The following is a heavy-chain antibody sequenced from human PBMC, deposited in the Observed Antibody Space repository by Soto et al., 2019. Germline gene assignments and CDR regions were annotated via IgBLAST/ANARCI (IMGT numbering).Heavy chain of an antibody. J-gene: IGHJ6*02. CDR1: GYTFTSYY. CDR2: INPSGGST. V-gene: IGHV1-46*01. D-gene: IGHD3-3*01. Sequence: ASVKVSCKASGYTFTSYYMHWVRQAPGQGLEWMGIINPSGGSTSYAQKFQGRVTMTRDTSTSTVYMELSSLRSEDTAVYYCASPVTIFGVVIPYGMDVWGQGTTVTVSS. CDR3: ASPVTIFGVVIPYGMDV.